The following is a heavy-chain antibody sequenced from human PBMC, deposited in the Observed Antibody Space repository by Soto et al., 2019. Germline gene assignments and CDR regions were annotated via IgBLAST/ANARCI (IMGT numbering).Heavy chain of an antibody. J-gene: IGHJ6*02. V-gene: IGHV3-33*05. Sequence: QVQLVESGGGVVHPGTSLRLSCAASGFSFSNYGMHWVRQAPGKGLEWVAVISYDGTKKYYADTVKGRFAISRDNFQNTLYLEMNNRRPEDTAVYYCAKDFAVVTAKDYYYGMDVWGQGATVTVSS. D-gene: IGHD2-21*02. CDR2: ISYDGTKK. CDR1: GFSFSNYG. CDR3: AKDFAVVTAKDYYYGMDV.